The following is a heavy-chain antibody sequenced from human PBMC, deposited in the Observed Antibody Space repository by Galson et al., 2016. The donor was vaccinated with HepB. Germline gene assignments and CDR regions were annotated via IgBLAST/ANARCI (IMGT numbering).Heavy chain of an antibody. V-gene: IGHV3-48*03. Sequence: SLRLSCAASGFTFSSYEMNWIRQAPGKGLEWVSFIRSSGSAIYYADSVKGRFTISRNNAKNSLYLQMDSLRVEDTAVYYCARDVVGAAFDSWGQGTLVTVSS. CDR3: ARDVVGAAFDS. J-gene: IGHJ4*02. CDR1: GFTFSSYE. D-gene: IGHD1-26*01. CDR2: IRSSGSAI.